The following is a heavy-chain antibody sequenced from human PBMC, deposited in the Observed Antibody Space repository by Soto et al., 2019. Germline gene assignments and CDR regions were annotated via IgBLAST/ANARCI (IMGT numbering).Heavy chain of an antibody. J-gene: IGHJ4*02. CDR3: AIASGAGVFY. D-gene: IGHD3-10*01. CDR2: VNPIGGRT. V-gene: IGHV1-46*01. Sequence: QVQLVQSGAEVKKPGASVKVSCKASGYTFTSYYIHWERQAPGQGLEWMGIVNPIGGRTDYAQKFQGRVTMTSDTSTSTAYMELSGLTFEDTAFYYCAIASGAGVFYWGQGTLVTVSS. CDR1: GYTFTSYY.